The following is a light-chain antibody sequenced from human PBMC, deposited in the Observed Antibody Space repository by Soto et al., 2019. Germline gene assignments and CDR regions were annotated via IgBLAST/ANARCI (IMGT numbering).Light chain of an antibody. V-gene: IGKV3-20*01. CDR1: QSVDSDY. J-gene: IGKJ1*01. CDR2: AAS. CDR3: HQYGTSPWT. Sequence: EIVLTQSPGTLSLSPGERATPSCRASQSVDSDYLAWYQQKPGQAPRLLIHAASSRATGIPDRFSGSGSGTDFTLTISRLEPEDFAVYFCHQYGTSPWTFGRGTKVEIK.